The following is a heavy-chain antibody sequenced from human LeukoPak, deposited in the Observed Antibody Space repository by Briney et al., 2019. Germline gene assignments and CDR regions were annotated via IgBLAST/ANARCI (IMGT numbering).Heavy chain of an antibody. Sequence: EGTLRLSCAASGFTFSSYAMSWVRQAPGKGLEWVSAISGSGTNTYYADSVRGRFTISRDNSKNTLYLQMNSLRAEDTAVYYCAKGPGGVFDYWGQGTLVTVSS. CDR1: GFTFSSYA. V-gene: IGHV3-23*01. CDR3: AKGPGGVFDY. D-gene: IGHD3-16*01. J-gene: IGHJ4*02. CDR2: ISGSGTNT.